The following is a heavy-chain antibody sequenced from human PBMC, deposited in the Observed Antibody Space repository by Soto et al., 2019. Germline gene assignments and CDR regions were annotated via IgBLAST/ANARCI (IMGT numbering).Heavy chain of an antibody. D-gene: IGHD6-6*01. J-gene: IGHJ4*02. CDR2: ISPSGTT. CDR3: ARAPKVSGSAQTRPDF. CDR1: RGSLSGYY. V-gene: IGHV4-34*01. Sequence: KTSETLSLTCSLYRGSLSGYYWSWIRQPPGKGLEWIGEISPSGTTNYSPSLKSRVSISVDTSKNQFSLNLTSLTAADTAVYYCARAPKVSGSAQTRPDFWGQGSLVTVS.